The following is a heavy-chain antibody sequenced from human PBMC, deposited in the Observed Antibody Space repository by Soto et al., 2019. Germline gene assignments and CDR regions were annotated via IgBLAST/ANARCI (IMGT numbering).Heavy chain of an antibody. Sequence: ASVKVSCKASGYNFGHFYITWVRQAPGQGLEWMGAISRHNRNTNYAEKFRGRVAISLDTSRTKFSLKVSSGTSADTAVYYCARGQRSDAYFDSWGQGTLVTVSS. CDR3: ARGQRSDAYFDS. V-gene: IGHV1-18*01. CDR2: ISRHNRNT. CDR1: GYNFGHFY. J-gene: IGHJ4*02.